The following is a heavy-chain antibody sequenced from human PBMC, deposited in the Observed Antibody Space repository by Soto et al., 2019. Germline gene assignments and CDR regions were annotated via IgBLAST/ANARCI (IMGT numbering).Heavy chain of an antibody. CDR2: VYYSGST. Sequence: SETLSLTCTVSGGSISSSSYYWGWIRQPPGKGLEWIGNVYYSGSTNYNPSLKSRVTISVDTSKNQFSLKLSSVTAADTAVYYCARVFDWSYDGADYWGQGTLVTVSS. D-gene: IGHD3-9*01. J-gene: IGHJ4*02. V-gene: IGHV4-39*07. CDR3: ARVFDWSYDGADY. CDR1: GGSISSSSYY.